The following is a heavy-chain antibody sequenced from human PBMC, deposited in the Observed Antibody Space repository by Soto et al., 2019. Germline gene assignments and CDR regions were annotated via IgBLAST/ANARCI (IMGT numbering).Heavy chain of an antibody. V-gene: IGHV5-51*01. CDR2: IYPVHSYT. Sequence: GESLTISCTGCEYMFNSYWIGWVRQIPWKGLEWIGMIYPVHSYTTYSPSFEGQVTMSVDKSISTAYLQWSRLKASDSATYCCARQGSNRAYLYLARDVWYKETTLNASS. CDR3: ARQGSNRAYLYLARDV. J-gene: IGHJ6*04. CDR1: EYMFNSYW. D-gene: IGHD3-16*02.